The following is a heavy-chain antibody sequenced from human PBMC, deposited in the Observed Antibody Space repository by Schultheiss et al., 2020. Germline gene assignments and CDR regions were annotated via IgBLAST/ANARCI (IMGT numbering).Heavy chain of an antibody. J-gene: IGHJ6*03. CDR3: VRQEYYYYYYMDV. CDR2: ISSNGGST. V-gene: IGHV3-64D*06. CDR1: GFTFSSYA. Sequence: GGSLRLSCSASGFTFSSYAMHWVRQAPGKGLEYVSAISSNGGSTYYADSVKGRFTISRDNSKNTLYLQMSSLRAEDTAVYYCVRQEYYYYYYMDVWGKGTTVTVAS.